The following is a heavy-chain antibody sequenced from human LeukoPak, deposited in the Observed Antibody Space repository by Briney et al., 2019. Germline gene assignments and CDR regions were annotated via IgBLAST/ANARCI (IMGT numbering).Heavy chain of an antibody. J-gene: IGHJ4*02. CDR2: IIPIFGTA. CDR1: GGTFSSYA. CDR3: ARQGVQPSYYDSSGTGLYFDY. D-gene: IGHD3-22*01. Sequence: PVKVSCKASGGTFSSYAISWVRQAPGQGLEWMGRIIPIFGTANYAQKFQGRVTITTDESTSTAYMELSSLRSEDTAVYYCARQGVQPSYYDSSGTGLYFDYWGQGTLVTVSS. V-gene: IGHV1-69*05.